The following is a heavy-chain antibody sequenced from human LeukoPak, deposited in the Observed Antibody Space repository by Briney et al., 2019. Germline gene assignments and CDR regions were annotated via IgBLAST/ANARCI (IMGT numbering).Heavy chain of an antibody. V-gene: IGHV4-59*08. J-gene: IGHJ4*02. CDR2: IYYRGTT. D-gene: IGHD2-15*01. Sequence: SETLSLTCTVSGGSINNYYWTWIRQPPGKGLQWIGYIYYRGTTNYSPSLRSRVTMSVDTSKNQFSLNLSSVTAADTAICYCARHESYCTGGTCYSRGYFDYWGQGTLVTVSS. CDR1: GGSINNYY. CDR3: ARHESYCTGGTCYSRGYFDY.